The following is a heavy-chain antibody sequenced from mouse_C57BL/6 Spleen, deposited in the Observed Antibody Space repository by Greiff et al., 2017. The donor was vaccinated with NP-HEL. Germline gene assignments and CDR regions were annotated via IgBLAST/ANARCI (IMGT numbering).Heavy chain of an antibody. CDR3: TREGTGTDYFDY. J-gene: IGHJ2*01. V-gene: IGHV5-9-1*02. CDR2: ISSGGDYI. D-gene: IGHD4-1*01. CDR1: GFTFSSYA. Sequence: EVKVVESGEGLVKPGGSLKLSCAASGFTFSSYAMSWVRQTPEKRLEWVAYISSGGDYIYYADTVKGRFTISRDNARNTLYLQMSSLKSEDTAMYYCTREGTGTDYFDYWGQGTTLTVSS.